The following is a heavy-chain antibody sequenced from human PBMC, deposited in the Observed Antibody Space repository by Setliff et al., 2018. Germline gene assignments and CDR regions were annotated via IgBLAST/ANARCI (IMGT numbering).Heavy chain of an antibody. V-gene: IGHV1-18*01. CDR3: LRLVRYCSRTSCQRTSGDEV. Sequence: ASVKVSCKASGYTFNNYGITWVRQAPGQGLEWLGWIGVYSGNTYTAQRFQGRVTMTTDTSTNMAYLELRGLRSDDTAVYYCLRLVRYCSRTSCQRTSGDEVWGQGTLVTVSS. J-gene: IGHJ4*02. CDR1: GYTFNNYG. D-gene: IGHD2-8*01. CDR2: IGVYSGNT.